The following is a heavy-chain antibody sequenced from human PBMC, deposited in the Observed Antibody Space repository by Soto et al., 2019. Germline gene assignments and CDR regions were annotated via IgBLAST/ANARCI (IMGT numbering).Heavy chain of an antibody. CDR3: ARVAAAAGTDSYYYGMDV. D-gene: IGHD6-13*01. V-gene: IGHV3-13*01. CDR1: GFTFSSYD. J-gene: IGHJ6*02. Sequence: GGSLRLSCAASGFTFSSYDMHWVRQATGKGLEWVSAIGTAGDTYYPGSVKGRFTISRENAKNSLYLQMNSLRAEDTAVYYCARVAAAAGTDSYYYGMDVWGQGTTVTVSS. CDR2: IGTAGDT.